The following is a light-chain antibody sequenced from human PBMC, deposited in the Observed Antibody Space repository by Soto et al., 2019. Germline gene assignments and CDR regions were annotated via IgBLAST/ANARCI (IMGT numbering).Light chain of an antibody. Sequence: QSALTQPHSVSGSPGQSVAISCSGTSSDVGGYNYVSWYQQHPGKAPKLIIFDVNKRPSGVPDRFSGSKSGSTASLTISGLQAEDEADYYCCSFGGRLYVVGIGTTVPV. CDR1: SSDVGGYNY. CDR2: DVN. CDR3: CSFGGRLYV. J-gene: IGLJ1*01. V-gene: IGLV2-11*01.